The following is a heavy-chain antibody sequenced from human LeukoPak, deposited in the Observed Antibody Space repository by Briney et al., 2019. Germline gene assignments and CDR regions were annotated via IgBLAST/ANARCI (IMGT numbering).Heavy chain of an antibody. CDR2: IQQDGSEK. CDR3: ARDKIVGATHFDY. D-gene: IGHD1-26*01. J-gene: IGHJ4*02. Sequence: GGSLRLSCAASGFTFSSYAMSWVRQAPGKGLEWVANIQQDGSEKYYVDSVKGRFTISRDNAKNSLYLQMNSLRAEDTAVYYCARDKIVGATHFDYWGQGTLVTVSS. CDR1: GFTFSSYA. V-gene: IGHV3-7*01.